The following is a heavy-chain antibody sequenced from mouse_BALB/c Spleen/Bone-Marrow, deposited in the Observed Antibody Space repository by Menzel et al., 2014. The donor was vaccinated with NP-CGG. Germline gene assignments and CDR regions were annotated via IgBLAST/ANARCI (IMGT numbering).Heavy chain of an antibody. CDR3: ARLHYYGYGAY. Sequence: EASRVDFSTFWMSWVRQAPGKGLEWIGEINPDRSTINYRPSLKDKFIISRDNAKNTLYLLLSKVRSEDTALYYCARLHYYGYGAYWGQGTLVTVS. CDR1: RVDFSTFW. D-gene: IGHD1-2*01. J-gene: IGHJ3*01. CDR2: INPDRSTI. V-gene: IGHV4-1*02.